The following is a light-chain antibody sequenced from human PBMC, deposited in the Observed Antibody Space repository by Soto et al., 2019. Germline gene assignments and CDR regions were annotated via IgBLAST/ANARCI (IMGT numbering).Light chain of an antibody. J-gene: IGKJ1*01. CDR2: ASS. V-gene: IGKV1-39*01. CDR1: QTINTY. CDR3: HRSYSAPWT. Sequence: DIPMTQSPSSLSASVGDRVTITCRASQTINTYLNWYQQSPGKAPKLLIFASSRLESGVSSRFSGSGSGTEFTLTINSLQPEDFATYFCHRSYSAPWTFGQGTKVEVK.